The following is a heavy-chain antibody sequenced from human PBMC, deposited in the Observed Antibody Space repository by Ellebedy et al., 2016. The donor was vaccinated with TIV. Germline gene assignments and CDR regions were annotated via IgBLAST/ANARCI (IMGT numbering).Heavy chain of an antibody. D-gene: IGHD1-26*01. CDR2: IFSNDEK. CDR3: ARASGSRVTGHYYYGMDV. Sequence: SGPTLVKPTETLTLTCTVSGFSLSNARMGVSWIRQPPGKALEWLAHIFSNDEKSYSTSLKSRLTISKDTSKSQVVLTMTNMDPVDTATYYCARASGSRVTGHYYYGMDVWGQGTTVTVSS. CDR1: GFSLSNARMG. J-gene: IGHJ6*02. V-gene: IGHV2-26*01.